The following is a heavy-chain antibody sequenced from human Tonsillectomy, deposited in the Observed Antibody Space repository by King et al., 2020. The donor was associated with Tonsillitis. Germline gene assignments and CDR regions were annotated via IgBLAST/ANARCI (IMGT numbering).Heavy chain of an antibody. D-gene: IGHD2-15*01. V-gene: IGHV1-18*01. Sequence: VQLVESGAEVKKPGASVKVSCKASGYTFTSYGISWVRQAPGQGLEWMGWVRTYNGNTNYAQKSQGRVTMTTDTSTSTAYMELRSLRSDDTAVHYCARAPVIVARFDPWGQGTLVTVSS. CDR2: VRTYNGNT. CDR1: GYTFTSYG. J-gene: IGHJ5*02. CDR3: ARAPVIVARFDP.